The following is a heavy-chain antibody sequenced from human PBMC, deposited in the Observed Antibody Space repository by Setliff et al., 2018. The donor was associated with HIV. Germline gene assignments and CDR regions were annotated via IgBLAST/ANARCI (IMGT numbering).Heavy chain of an antibody. CDR1: GYIFTSYD. J-gene: IGHJ6*03. CDR3: ARALRGFHGSGTQFYYYLDV. D-gene: IGHD3-10*01. Sequence: ASVKVSCKASGYIFTSYDVNWVRQAPGQGLEWMGWMDPNNGHTTYAQNFQGRVTITRDTSVGTAYMELSSLRSEDTAFYYCARALRGFHGSGTQFYYYLDVWGKGTTVTVSS. CDR2: MDPNNGHT. V-gene: IGHV1-8*03.